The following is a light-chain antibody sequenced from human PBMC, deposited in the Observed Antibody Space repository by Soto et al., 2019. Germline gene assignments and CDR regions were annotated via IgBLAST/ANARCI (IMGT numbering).Light chain of an antibody. CDR3: QQYAKWPRT. V-gene: IGKV3D-15*01. Sequence: EIVMTQSPDTLSVSPGESATLSCRASQTISSNLAWYQQMPGQPPRLLIYGASSRATGVPARFSGSGFMTEFTLTISSLHSEDSAIYYCQQYAKWPRTFGQGTKV. CDR2: GAS. J-gene: IGKJ1*01. CDR1: QTISSN.